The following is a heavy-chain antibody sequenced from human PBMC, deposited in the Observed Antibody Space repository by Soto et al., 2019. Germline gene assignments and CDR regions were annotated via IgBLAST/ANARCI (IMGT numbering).Heavy chain of an antibody. J-gene: IGHJ5*01. CDR3: AKDAVPYNGKWDWFDS. V-gene: IGHV3-23*01. CDR1: RFTFSDFA. CDR2: IGGGGTDT. Sequence: DVQLLESGGGLVQPGGSLTLSCAASRFTFSDFAMSWVSQAPGKGLEWASSIGGGGTDTYYADSVKGRFTISRDNSKNTLYLQMDGLRDEDTAVYYCAKDAVPYNGKWDWFDSWGQGTLVIVSS. D-gene: IGHD1-20*01.